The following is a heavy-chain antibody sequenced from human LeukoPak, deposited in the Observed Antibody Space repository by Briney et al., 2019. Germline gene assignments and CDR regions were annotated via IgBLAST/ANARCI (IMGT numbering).Heavy chain of an antibody. Sequence: PSETLSLTCTVYGGSFSGYYWSWIRQPPGKGLEWIGEINHSGSTNYNPSLKSRVTISVDTSKNQFSLKLSSVTAADTAVYYCARSVHGLVPAAKITYFDYWGQGTLVTVSS. D-gene: IGHD2-2*01. J-gene: IGHJ4*02. CDR3: ARSVHGLVPAAKITYFDY. CDR1: GGSFSGYY. CDR2: INHSGST. V-gene: IGHV4-34*01.